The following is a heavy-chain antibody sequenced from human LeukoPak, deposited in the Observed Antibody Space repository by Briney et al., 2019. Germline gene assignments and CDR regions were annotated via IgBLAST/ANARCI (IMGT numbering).Heavy chain of an antibody. CDR3: AKVFRAAVPYDSSGYYGGVIGYYFDY. Sequence: PGGSLRLSCAASGFTFSSYAMSWVRQAPGKGLEWVSAISGSGGSTYYADSVKGRFTISRDNSKNTLYLQMNSLRAEDTAVYYCAKVFRAAVPYDSSGYYGGVIGYYFDYWGQGTLVTVSS. V-gene: IGHV3-23*01. D-gene: IGHD3-22*01. CDR2: ISGSGGST. J-gene: IGHJ4*02. CDR1: GFTFSSYA.